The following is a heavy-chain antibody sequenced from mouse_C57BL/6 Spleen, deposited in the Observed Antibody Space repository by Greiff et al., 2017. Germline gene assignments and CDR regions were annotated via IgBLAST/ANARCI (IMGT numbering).Heavy chain of an antibody. CDR2: IDPEDGET. Sequence: VQLKESGAELVKPGASVKLSCTASGFNIKDYYMHWVKQRTEKGLEWIGRIDPEDGETKYDPPFQCKATITADTSSNTAYLQLSSLTAEDTAVYYCARGLGRGYYSMDYWGQGTSVTVSS. J-gene: IGHJ4*01. D-gene: IGHD4-1*01. CDR3: ARGLGRGYYSMDY. CDR1: GFNIKDYY. V-gene: IGHV14-2*01.